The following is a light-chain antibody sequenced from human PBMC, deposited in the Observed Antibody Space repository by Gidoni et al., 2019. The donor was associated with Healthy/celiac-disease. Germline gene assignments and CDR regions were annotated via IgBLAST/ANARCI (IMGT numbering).Light chain of an antibody. V-gene: IGKV1-6*01. J-gene: IGKJ2*02. Sequence: AIQMTQSPSSLSASVGDSVTITCRASQGIRNDLGWYQQKPGKAPKLLIYAASSLQSGVPSRFSGSGAGTDFTLTISSLQPEDFATYYCLQDYNYPRTFGQGTKLEIK. CDR1: QGIRND. CDR2: AAS. CDR3: LQDYNYPRT.